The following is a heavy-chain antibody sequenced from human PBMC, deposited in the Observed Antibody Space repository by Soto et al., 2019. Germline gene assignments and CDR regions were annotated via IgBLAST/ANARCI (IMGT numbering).Heavy chain of an antibody. Sequence: SGPTLVNPTQTLTLTCTVSGFSLNIRRISVGWIRQPPGKALEWLALIYWDDDKRYSPSLKSSLTIIKDTPKNQVVLIMTNMDPVDTATYYCAHERGSGYSSSCFDYWGQGTLVTVSS. CDR1: GFSLNIRRIS. J-gene: IGHJ4*02. CDR2: IYWDDDK. D-gene: IGHD6-13*01. CDR3: AHERGSGYSSSCFDY. V-gene: IGHV2-5*02.